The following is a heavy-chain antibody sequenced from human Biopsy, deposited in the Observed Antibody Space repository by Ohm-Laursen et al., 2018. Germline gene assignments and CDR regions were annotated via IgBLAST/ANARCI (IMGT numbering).Heavy chain of an antibody. J-gene: IGHJ2*01. CDR3: ARDRGFYSDRTVPGYFDL. D-gene: IGHD3-22*01. Sequence: GTLSLTCTVSGDSISSYYWSWIRQPPGKGLEWIGYVSYTGSTDYNPSLQSRVTISADTSKNHFSLRLRSVTPADTAMYYCARDRGFYSDRTVPGYFDLWGRGTLVTVSS. CDR1: GDSISSYY. CDR2: VSYTGST. V-gene: IGHV4-59*01.